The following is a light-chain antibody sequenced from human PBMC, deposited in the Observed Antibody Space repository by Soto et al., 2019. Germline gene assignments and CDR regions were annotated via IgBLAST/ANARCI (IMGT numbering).Light chain of an antibody. CDR1: QDIGNF. J-gene: IGKJ1*01. Sequence: ILMTQSPSSLSAFVGDRVTSTCRASQDIGNFLAWYQQKPGKAPNLLIYEVSTLHSGVPSRFSGSGSGTEFTLTISSLRPDDFATYYCQHYSGDRATFGQGTKVDIK. CDR3: QHYSGDRAT. V-gene: IGKV1-16*01. CDR2: EVS.